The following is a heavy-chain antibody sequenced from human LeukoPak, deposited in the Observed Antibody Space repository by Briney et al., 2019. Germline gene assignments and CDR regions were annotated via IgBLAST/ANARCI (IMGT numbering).Heavy chain of an antibody. CDR3: AKDVAWSSHKPLFGEQAFDI. J-gene: IGHJ3*02. Sequence: GGSLRLSCAAPGFSFSNYAMSWARQAPGKGLEWVSAISGSGGSTYYADSVKGRFTISRDNSTNTLYLQMNSLRAEDTAVYYCAKDVAWSSHKPLFGEQAFDIWGQGTMVTVSS. CDR2: ISGSGGST. V-gene: IGHV3-23*01. CDR1: GFSFSNYA. D-gene: IGHD3-10*02.